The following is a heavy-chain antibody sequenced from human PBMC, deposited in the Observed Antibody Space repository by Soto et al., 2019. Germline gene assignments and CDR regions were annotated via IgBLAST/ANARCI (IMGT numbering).Heavy chain of an antibody. CDR2: INHSGST. J-gene: IGHJ6*03. V-gene: IGHV4-34*01. CDR3: ARFRDYMDG. Sequence: SETLSLTCAVYGGSFSGYYWSWIRQPPGKGLEWIGEINHSGSTNYNPSLKSRVTISVDTSKNQFSLKLSSVTAADTAVYYCARFRDYMDGWGKGTTVTVSS. CDR1: GGSFSGYY.